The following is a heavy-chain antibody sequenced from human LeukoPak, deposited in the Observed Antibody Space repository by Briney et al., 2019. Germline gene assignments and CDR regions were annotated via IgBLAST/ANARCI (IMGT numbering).Heavy chain of an antibody. J-gene: IGHJ6*03. CDR2: INRDGSST. V-gene: IGHV3-74*01. CDR3: ARGARCCTSTSCQVRYYMDV. D-gene: IGHD2-2*01. Sequence: PGGSLRLSCAASGFTFTTYWMSWVRQAPGKGLEWVSHINRDGSSTTYADSVKGRFTISRDNAKNILYLQVNSLRAEDTAVYYCARGARCCTSTSCQVRYYMDVWGKGTTVTISS. CDR1: GFTFTTYW.